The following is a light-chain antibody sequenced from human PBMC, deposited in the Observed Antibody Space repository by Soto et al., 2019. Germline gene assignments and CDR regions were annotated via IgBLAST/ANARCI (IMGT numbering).Light chain of an antibody. J-gene: IGKJ3*01. Sequence: DIQMTQSPSTLSASVGARVTITCRASQSISSWLAWYQQKPGKAPKLLIYDASSLESGVPSRFSGSGSGTEFTLTISTLQPDDFATYSCQQYNSLFTFGPGTKVDIK. CDR2: DAS. CDR1: QSISSW. CDR3: QQYNSLFT. V-gene: IGKV1-5*01.